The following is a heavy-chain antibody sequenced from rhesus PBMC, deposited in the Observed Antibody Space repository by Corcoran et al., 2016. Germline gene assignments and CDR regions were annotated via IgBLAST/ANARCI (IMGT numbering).Heavy chain of an antibody. D-gene: IGHD3-16*01. V-gene: IGHV4-76*01. CDR1: GYSISSGYD. CDR2: IYGSSGST. CDR3: ARTLLYYSGSYYFDY. Sequence: QVQLQESGPGVVKPSETLSLTCAVSGYSISSGYDWSWIRQPPGKGLEWIWYIYGSSGSTNYNPSLKNRVTISKDTSKNQFSLKLSSVTAADTAVYYCARTLLYYSGSYYFDYWGQGVLVTVSS. J-gene: IGHJ4*01.